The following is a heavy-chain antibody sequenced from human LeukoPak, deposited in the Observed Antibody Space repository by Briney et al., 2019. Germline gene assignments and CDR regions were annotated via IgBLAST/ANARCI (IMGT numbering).Heavy chain of an antibody. Sequence: ASVKVSCKVSGYTFTSYGISWVRQAPGQGLEWMGWISAYNGNTNYAQRLQGRVTMTTDTSTSTAYMELRSLRSDDTAVYYCARDRLGYYDSSGYYRPLDYWGQGTLVTVSS. V-gene: IGHV1-18*01. CDR2: ISAYNGNT. J-gene: IGHJ4*02. D-gene: IGHD3-22*01. CDR1: GYTFTSYG. CDR3: ARDRLGYYDSSGYYRPLDY.